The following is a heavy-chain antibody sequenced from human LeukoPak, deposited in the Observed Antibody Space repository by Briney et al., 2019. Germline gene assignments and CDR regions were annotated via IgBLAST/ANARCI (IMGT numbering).Heavy chain of an antibody. D-gene: IGHD2-15*01. Sequence: SETLSLTCTVSGGSISSGGYYWSWIRQHPGKGLEWTGYIHYSGSTYYNPSLKSRVTISVDTSKNQFSLKLSSVTAADTAVYYCARGLRVVVVAATPVSYYFDYWGQGTLVTVSS. CDR3: ARGLRVVVVAATPVSYYFDY. CDR2: IHYSGST. CDR1: GGSISSGGYY. V-gene: IGHV4-31*03. J-gene: IGHJ4*02.